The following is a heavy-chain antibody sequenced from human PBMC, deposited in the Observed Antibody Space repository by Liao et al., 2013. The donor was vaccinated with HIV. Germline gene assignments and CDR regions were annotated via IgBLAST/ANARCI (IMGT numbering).Heavy chain of an antibody. V-gene: IGHV4-34*01. CDR2: INHSGST. J-gene: IGHJ4*02. CDR1: GGSFSGYY. CDR3: ARGYCGGDCYPWGY. D-gene: IGHD2-21*01. Sequence: QVQLQQWGAGLLKPSETLSLTCAVYGGSFSGYYWSWIRQPPGKGLEWIGEINHSGSTNYNPSLKSRVTISVDTSKNQFSLKLSSVTAADTAVYYCARGYCGGDCYPWGYWGPGTLVTVSS.